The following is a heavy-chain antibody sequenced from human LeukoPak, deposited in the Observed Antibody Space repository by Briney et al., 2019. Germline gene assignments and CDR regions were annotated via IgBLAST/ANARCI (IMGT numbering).Heavy chain of an antibody. CDR2: INDYTGDT. CDR1: GGSFTDYF. CDR3: ARGRIAKIVVVHSFSYGMDV. Sequence: SETLSLTCTVFGGSFTDYFWTWIRPSPGKGLEWIGEINDYTGDTKYNPSLNSRVSISLEKSKNQLSLELRSVTAADTAVYYCARGRIAKIVVVHSFSYGMDVWGQGTTVTVSS. D-gene: IGHD3-22*01. V-gene: IGHV4-34*01. J-gene: IGHJ6*02.